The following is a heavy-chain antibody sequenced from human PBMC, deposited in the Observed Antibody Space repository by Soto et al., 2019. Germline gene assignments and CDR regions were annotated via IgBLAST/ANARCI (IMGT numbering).Heavy chain of an antibody. CDR1: VGSISSSSYY. J-gene: IGHJ4*02. CDR3: ARPHYDSNTFYSFFDY. CDR2: IYYSGST. D-gene: IGHD3-22*01. Sequence: PSETLSLTCTVSVGSISSSSYYWGWILQPPGKGLEWIGSIYYSGSTYYNPSLKSRVTISVDTSKNQSSLELSSVTAADTAVYYCARPHYDSNTFYSFFDYWGQGTLVTVSS. V-gene: IGHV4-39*01.